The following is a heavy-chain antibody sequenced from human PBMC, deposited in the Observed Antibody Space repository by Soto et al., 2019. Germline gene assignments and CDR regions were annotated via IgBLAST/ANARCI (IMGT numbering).Heavy chain of an antibody. CDR2: IYYSGST. Sequence: SETLSLTCTVSGGSISSYYWSWIRQPPGKGLEWIGYIYYSGSTNYNPSLKSRVTISVDTSKNQFSLKLSSVTAADTAVYYCASLPGRARYDILTGYSTGDYYYGMDVWGQGTTVTVSS. V-gene: IGHV4-59*01. CDR3: ASLPGRARYDILTGYSTGDYYYGMDV. CDR1: GGSISSYY. J-gene: IGHJ6*02. D-gene: IGHD3-9*01.